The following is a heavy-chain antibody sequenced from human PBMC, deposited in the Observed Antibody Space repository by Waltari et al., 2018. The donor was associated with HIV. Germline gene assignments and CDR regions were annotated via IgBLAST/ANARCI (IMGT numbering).Heavy chain of an antibody. J-gene: IGHJ6*02. CDR3: TFRSSRKGDGMDV. D-gene: IGHD6-13*01. CDR2: ISSSSSTI. V-gene: IGHV3-48*04. CDR1: GFTFRSYS. Sequence: EVQLVESGGGLVQPGWYLRLSCAAPGFTFRSYSMHWVSQAPGQGLVWVSYISSSSSTIYYADSVKGRFTISRENAKNSLYLKMNSLRAEDTAVYYCTFRSSRKGDGMDVWGQGTTVTVSS.